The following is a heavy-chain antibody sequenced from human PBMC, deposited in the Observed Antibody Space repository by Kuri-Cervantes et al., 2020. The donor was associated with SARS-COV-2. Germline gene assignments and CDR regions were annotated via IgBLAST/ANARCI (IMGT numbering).Heavy chain of an antibody. J-gene: IGHJ2*01. V-gene: IGHV1-18*01. D-gene: IGHD4/OR15-4a*01. CDR1: GYTFTSYG. CDR3: ARVFSRLWGSGRYFDL. Sequence: ASVKVSCKASGYTFTSYGISWVRQAPGQGLEWMGWISAYNGNTNYAQKLQGRVTMTTDPSTSTAYMELMSLRADDTAVYYCARVFSRLWGSGRYFDLWGRGTLVTVSS. CDR2: ISAYNGNT.